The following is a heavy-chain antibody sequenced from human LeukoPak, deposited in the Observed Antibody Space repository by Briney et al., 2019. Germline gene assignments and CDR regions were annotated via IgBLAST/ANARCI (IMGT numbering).Heavy chain of an antibody. CDR2: INHNGNVN. J-gene: IGHJ6*02. CDR3: ARGGGLDV. Sequence: GRSLRLSCAASGFAFSRYWMNWARQAPGKGLEWVASINHNGNVNYYVDSVKGRFTISRDNAKNSLYLQMSNLRAEDTAVYFCARGGGLDVWGQGATVTVSS. D-gene: IGHD3-16*01. V-gene: IGHV3-7*03. CDR1: GFAFSRYW.